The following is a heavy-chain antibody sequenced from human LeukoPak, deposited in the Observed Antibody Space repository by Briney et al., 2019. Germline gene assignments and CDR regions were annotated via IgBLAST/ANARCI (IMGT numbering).Heavy chain of an antibody. CDR2: ISWNSGSI. J-gene: IGHJ4*02. V-gene: IGHV3-9*01. CDR1: GFTFDDYA. Sequence: GGSLRLSCAASGFTFDDYAMHWVRQAPGKGLEWVSGISWNSGSIGYADSVKGRFTISRDNSKNTVYLQVNSLRAEDTAVYYCATDRSYSSSSFDYWGQGTQVTVSS. D-gene: IGHD6-6*01. CDR3: ATDRSYSSSSFDY.